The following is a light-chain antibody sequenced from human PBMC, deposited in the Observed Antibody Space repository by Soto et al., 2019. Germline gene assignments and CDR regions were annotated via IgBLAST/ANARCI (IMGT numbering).Light chain of an antibody. J-gene: IGLJ1*01. CDR1: SGYSNYK. Sequence: LVLTQPPSASASLGASVTLTCTLSSGYSNYKVDWYQQRPGKGPRFVMRVGTGGIEGSKGDGIPDRFSVLGSGLNRYLTIENIQEEDESDYYCGADHGSGSTFVYVFGTGTQLTVL. CDR3: GADHGSGSTFVYV. V-gene: IGLV9-49*01. CDR2: VGTGGIEG.